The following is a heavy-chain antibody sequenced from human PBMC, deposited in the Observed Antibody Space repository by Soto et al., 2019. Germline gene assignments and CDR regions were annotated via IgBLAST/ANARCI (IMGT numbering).Heavy chain of an antibody. D-gene: IGHD6-13*01. V-gene: IGHV1-18*01. Sequence: QVQLVQSGAEVKKPGASVKVSCKASGYTFTSYGISWVRQAPGQGLEWMGWISAYNGNTNDAQKLQGRVTMTTYTSTSTAYMEMRRLRSDDTAVYYCARDPGIAAAGSGGGDYWGQGTLVTVSS. CDR1: GYTFTSYG. J-gene: IGHJ4*02. CDR3: ARDPGIAAAGSGGGDY. CDR2: ISAYNGNT.